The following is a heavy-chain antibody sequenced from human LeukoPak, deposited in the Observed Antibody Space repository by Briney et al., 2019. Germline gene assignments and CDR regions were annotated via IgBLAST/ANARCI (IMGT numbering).Heavy chain of an antibody. CDR3: AKDDPGYSSSSHES. J-gene: IGHJ5*02. Sequence: GGSLRLSCAASGFTSSSYAMSWVRQAPGKGLEWVSAISGSGGSTYYADSVKGRFTISRDNSKNTLYLQMNSLRAEDTAVYYCAKDDPGYSSSSHESWGQGTLVTVSS. D-gene: IGHD6-13*01. CDR1: GFTSSSYA. V-gene: IGHV3-23*01. CDR2: ISGSGGST.